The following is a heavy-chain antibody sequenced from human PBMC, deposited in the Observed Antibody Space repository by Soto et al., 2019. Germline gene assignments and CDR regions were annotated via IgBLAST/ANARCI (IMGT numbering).Heavy chain of an antibody. V-gene: IGHV4-31*03. Sequence: SETLSLTCTVSGASVTSGAYYWGWGRQRPGRGLEWIGYIYESGYTYYNTSLKTRLTILLDRSNNKFSLGLTSVTAADTAVYYCVRALRHTAMVYPWFDPRGQGTLVTVSS. J-gene: IGHJ5*02. CDR1: GASVTSGAYY. CDR2: IYESGYT. D-gene: IGHD5-18*01. CDR3: VRALRHTAMVYPWFDP.